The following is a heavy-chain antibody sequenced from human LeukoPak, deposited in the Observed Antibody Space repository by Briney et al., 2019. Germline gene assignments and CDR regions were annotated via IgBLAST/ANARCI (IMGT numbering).Heavy chain of an antibody. J-gene: IGHJ4*02. V-gene: IGHV4-59*08. CDR1: GGSVSSYY. CDR2: IYYSGST. D-gene: IGHD2-8*01. CDR3: ARLGLMDGY. Sequence: SETLSLTCTVSGGSVSSYYWSWIRQPPGKGLEWIGYIYYSGSTNYNPSLKSRVTISVDTSKNQFSLKLSSVTAADTAVYYCARLGLMDGYWGQGTLVTVSS.